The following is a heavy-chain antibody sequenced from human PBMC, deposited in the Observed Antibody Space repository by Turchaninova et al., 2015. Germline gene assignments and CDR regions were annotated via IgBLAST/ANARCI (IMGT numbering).Heavy chain of an antibody. CDR1: GFTFSSYW. CDR2: RKEDGREK. CDR3: ARGYWNFDL. J-gene: IGHJ2*01. Sequence: QLVESGGGLVQPGGSLSISCAASGFTFSSYWMSWAGQAPGKGLGWVANRKEDGREKDYGAYVTGRFTIPSDNAKNALYVQMNSLRVEDTAVYYCARGYWNFDLWGRGTLVTASS. V-gene: IGHV3-7*01.